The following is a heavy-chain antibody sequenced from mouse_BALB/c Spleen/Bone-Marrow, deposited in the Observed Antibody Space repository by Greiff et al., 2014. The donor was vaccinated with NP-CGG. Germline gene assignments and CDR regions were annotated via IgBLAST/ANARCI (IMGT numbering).Heavy chain of an antibody. Sequence: VQLQESGAELVKPGASVKLSCKASGYTFTEYIIHWVKQRSGQGLEWIGWFYPGSGSIKYNEKFKDKATLTADKSSSTVYMELSRLTSEDSEVYSCARREDRLRAWFAYWGQGTLVTVSA. CDR3: ARREDRLRAWFAY. V-gene: IGHV1-62-2*01. CDR2: FYPGSGSI. J-gene: IGHJ3*01. CDR1: GYTFTEYI. D-gene: IGHD3-2*02.